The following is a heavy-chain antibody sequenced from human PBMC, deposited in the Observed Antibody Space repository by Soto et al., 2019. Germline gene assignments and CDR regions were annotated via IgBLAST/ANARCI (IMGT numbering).Heavy chain of an antibody. CDR2: IYPGDSDT. D-gene: IGHD3-16*02. Sequence: GQSLKISCKGSGYSFTSYWIGWVRQMPGKGLEWMGIIYPGDSDTRYSPSFQGQVTISADKSISTAYLQWSSLKASDTAMYYCARASYYVYVWGSYHNAYYFDYWGQGTLVTVSS. CDR3: ARASYYVYVWGSYHNAYYFDY. V-gene: IGHV5-51*01. CDR1: GYSFTSYW. J-gene: IGHJ4*02.